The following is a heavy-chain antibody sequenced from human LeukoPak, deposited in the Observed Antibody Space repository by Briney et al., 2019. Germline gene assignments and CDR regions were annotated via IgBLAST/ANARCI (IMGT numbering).Heavy chain of an antibody. CDR3: ARGSYGDYVYYFDY. CDR2: IYSGGST. CDR1: GFTVSSNY. D-gene: IGHD4-17*01. J-gene: IGHJ4*02. Sequence: GGSLRLSCAASGFTVSSNYMSWVRRAPGKGLEWVSVIYSGGSTYYAESVKGRFTISRDNSKNTLYLQMNSLRAEDTAVYYCARGSYGDYVYYFDYWGQGTLVTVSS. V-gene: IGHV3-53*01.